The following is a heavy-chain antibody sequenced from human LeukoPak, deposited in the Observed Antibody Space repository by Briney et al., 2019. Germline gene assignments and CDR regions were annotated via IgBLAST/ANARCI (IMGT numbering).Heavy chain of an antibody. D-gene: IGHD2-15*01. CDR3: ARARGYCSGGSCYGEYNWFDP. J-gene: IGHJ5*02. CDR1: GFTFSDYY. Sequence: GGSLRLSCAASGFTFSDYYMSWIRQAPGKGLEWVSYISSSANTRYYADSVKGRFTISRDNAKNTLYLQMNSLRAEDTAVYYCARARGYCSGGSCYGEYNWFDPWGQGTLVTVSS. V-gene: IGHV3-11*04. CDR2: ISSSANTR.